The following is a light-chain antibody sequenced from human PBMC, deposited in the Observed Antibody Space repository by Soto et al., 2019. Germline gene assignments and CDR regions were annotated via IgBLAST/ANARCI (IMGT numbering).Light chain of an antibody. Sequence: QPVLTQPASVSGSPGQSITISCTGTSSDVGGYNSVSWYQQHPGKAPKLMIYEVSNRPSGVSNRFSGSKSANTASLTISGLQAEDEADYYCSSFTSTSTLYVFGTGTKLTVL. CDR3: SSFTSTSTLYV. CDR1: SSDVGGYNS. V-gene: IGLV2-14*01. J-gene: IGLJ1*01. CDR2: EVS.